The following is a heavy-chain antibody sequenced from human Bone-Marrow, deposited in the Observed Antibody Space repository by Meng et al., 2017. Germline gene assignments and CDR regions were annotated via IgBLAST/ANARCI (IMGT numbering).Heavy chain of an antibody. CDR3: ARAVPSAGYVMDV. J-gene: IGHJ6*02. Sequence: SETLSLTCAVYGGSSSGYYWSWIRQPPGQGLEWIGEINHSGSTNYNPSLKSRVTISVDTSKNQFSLTLSSVTAADTAVYYCARAVPSAGYVMDVWGQGTTVTVSS. CDR2: INHSGST. D-gene: IGHD6-25*01. CDR1: GGSSSGYY. V-gene: IGHV4-34*01.